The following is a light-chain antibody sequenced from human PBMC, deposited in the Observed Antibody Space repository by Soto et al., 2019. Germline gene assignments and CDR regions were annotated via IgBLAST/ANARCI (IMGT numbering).Light chain of an antibody. CDR3: SSYTNSRTLL. CDR2: GVT. Sequence: QSALTQPASVSGSPGQSITISCTGTSDNYVSWYQQHPGKVPKLMIYGVTNRPSGVSDRFSGSKSGNTGSLTISGLQTEDEADYYCSSYTNSRTLLFGAGTKVTVL. V-gene: IGLV2-14*01. J-gene: IGLJ1*01. CDR1: SDNY.